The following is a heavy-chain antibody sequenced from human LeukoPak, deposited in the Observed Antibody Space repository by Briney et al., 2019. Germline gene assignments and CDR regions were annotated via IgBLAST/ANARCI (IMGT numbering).Heavy chain of an antibody. V-gene: IGHV4-39*07. CDR2: IYYSGST. D-gene: IGHD3-9*01. Sequence: SETLSLTCTVSGGSISSSSYYWGWIRQPPGKGLEWIGSIYYSGSTYYNPSLKSRVTISVDTSKNQFSLKLSSVTAADTAVYYCARDSDILTGYYDYWGQGTLVTVSS. CDR3: ARDSDILTGYYDY. J-gene: IGHJ4*02. CDR1: GGSISSSSYY.